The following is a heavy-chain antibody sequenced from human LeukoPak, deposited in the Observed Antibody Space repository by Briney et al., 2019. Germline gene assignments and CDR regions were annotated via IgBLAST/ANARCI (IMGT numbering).Heavy chain of an antibody. CDR1: GGSISSYY. D-gene: IGHD3-22*01. CDR3: ARGGGYDSSGIFDY. CDR2: IYYSGST. Sequence: SETLSLTCTVSGGSISSYYWSWIRQPPGKGLEWIGYIYYSGSTNYNPSLKSRVTISVDTSKNQFSLKLSSVTAADTAVYYCARGGGYDSSGIFDYWGQGNLVTVSS. V-gene: IGHV4-59*01. J-gene: IGHJ4*02.